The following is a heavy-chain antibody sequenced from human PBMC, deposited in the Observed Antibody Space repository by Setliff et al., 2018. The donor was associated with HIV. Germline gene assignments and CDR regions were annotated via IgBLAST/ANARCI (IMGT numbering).Heavy chain of an antibody. CDR1: GFSITSYA. CDR2: ISAGGNRT. V-gene: IGHV3-23*01. D-gene: IGHD2-15*01. Sequence: PSETLSLSCAASGFSITSYAMSWVRQAPGKGLEWVSGISAGGNRTNYVGSVRGRFTISRDSSKSILYLQLNSLGAEDTALYYCAILGYCNGGSCFGGSTWNYYMDVWGKGTTVTVSS. CDR3: AILGYCNGGSCFGGSTWNYYMDV. J-gene: IGHJ6*03.